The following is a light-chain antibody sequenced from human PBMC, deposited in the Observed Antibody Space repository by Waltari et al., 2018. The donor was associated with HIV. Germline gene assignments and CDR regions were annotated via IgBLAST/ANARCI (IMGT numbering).Light chain of an antibody. CDR3: QHYRSSPPTYT. V-gene: IGKV3-20*01. J-gene: IGKJ2*01. CDR1: QSVSSIY. CDR2: GAS. Sequence: EIVLTQSPGTLSLSPGERATLSCRASQSVSSIYLAWYQQKPGQAPRLLIYGASNRATGIPDRFSGSGSGTDFTLIISRLEPEDFAVYYCQHYRSSPPTYTFGKGTKLEMK.